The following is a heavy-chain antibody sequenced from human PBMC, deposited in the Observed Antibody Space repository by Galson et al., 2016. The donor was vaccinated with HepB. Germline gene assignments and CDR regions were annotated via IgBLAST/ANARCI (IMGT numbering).Heavy chain of an antibody. CDR1: GFSLPPSGVG. CDR3: AHRLVRATTGGH. J-gene: IGHJ4*02. CDR2: IYWDDDK. Sequence: PALVKPTQTLTLTCTFSGFSLPPSGVGVGWIRQPPGKALEWLTLIYWDDDKRYSPSLKSRLTITKDTSNNQVVLTMTNVDPVDTATYYCAHRLVRATTGGHWGQGTLVTVSS. V-gene: IGHV2-5*02. D-gene: IGHD1-26*01.